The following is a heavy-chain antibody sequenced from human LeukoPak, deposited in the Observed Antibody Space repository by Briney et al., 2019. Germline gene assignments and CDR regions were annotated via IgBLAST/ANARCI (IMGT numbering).Heavy chain of an antibody. CDR3: ARGPIGDIVVVVAATQYYFDY. J-gene: IGHJ4*02. D-gene: IGHD2-15*01. CDR2: INHSGST. CDR1: GGSFSGYY. V-gene: IGHV4-34*01. Sequence: SETLSLTCAVYGGSFSGYYWSWIRQPPGKGLEWIGEINHSGSTNYNPSLKSRVTISVDTSKNQSSLKLSSVTAADTAVYYCARGPIGDIVVVVAATQYYFDYWGQGTLVTVSS.